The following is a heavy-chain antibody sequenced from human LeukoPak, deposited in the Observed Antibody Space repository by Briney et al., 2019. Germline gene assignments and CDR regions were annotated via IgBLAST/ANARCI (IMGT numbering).Heavy chain of an antibody. D-gene: IGHD2-15*01. CDR2: IYYSGST. Sequence: SETLSLTCTVSGGSISNYYWSWIRQPPGKGLEWIGCIYYSGSTNYNPSLQSRVTISVDTSKRQFSLKLSSVTAADTAVYFCARRLVLSAPLDYWGPGTLVTVSS. V-gene: IGHV4-59*08. CDR1: GGSISNYY. CDR3: ARRLVLSAPLDY. J-gene: IGHJ4*02.